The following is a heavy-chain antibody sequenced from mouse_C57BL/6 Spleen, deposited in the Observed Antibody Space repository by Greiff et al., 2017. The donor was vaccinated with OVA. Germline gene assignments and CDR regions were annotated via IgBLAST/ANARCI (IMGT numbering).Heavy chain of an antibody. J-gene: IGHJ2*01. Sequence: QVQLKQPGAELVRPGSSVKLSCKASGYTFTSYWMHWVKQRPIQGLEWIGNIDPSDSETHYNQKFKDKATLTVDKSSSTAYMQLSSLTSEDSAVYYCAREQLRLRNFDYWGQGTTLTVSS. CDR3: AREQLRLRNFDY. CDR2: IDPSDSET. CDR1: GYTFTSYW. V-gene: IGHV1-52*01. D-gene: IGHD3-2*02.